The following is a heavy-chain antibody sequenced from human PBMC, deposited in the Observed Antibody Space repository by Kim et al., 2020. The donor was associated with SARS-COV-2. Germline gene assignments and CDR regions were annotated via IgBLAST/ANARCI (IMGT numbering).Heavy chain of an antibody. D-gene: IGHD3-10*01. V-gene: IGHV1-3*01. Sequence: ASVKVSCKASGYTFVNYGLHWVRQAPGQGLEWMAWINAGSGRTVFSQNFQGRVIITWDTSASTAYMELSSLQSEDTAVYYCARELYGSGTFDFWRQGTLV. CDR2: INAGSGRT. CDR1: GYTFVNYG. J-gene: IGHJ4*02. CDR3: ARELYGSGTFDF.